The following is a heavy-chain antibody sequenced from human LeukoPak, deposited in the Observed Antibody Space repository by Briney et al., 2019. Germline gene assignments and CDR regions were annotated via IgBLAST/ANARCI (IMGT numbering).Heavy chain of an antibody. CDR2: ISWNSGSI. CDR3: AKDYPSSSWYSGAFDI. V-gene: IGHV3-9*01. D-gene: IGHD6-13*01. Sequence: PGGSLGLSCAASGFTFDDYAMHWVRQAPGKGLEWVSGISWNSGSIGYADSVKGRFTISRDNAKNSLYLQVNSLRAEDTALYYCAKDYPSSSWYSGAFDIWGQGTMVTVSS. J-gene: IGHJ3*02. CDR1: GFTFDDYA.